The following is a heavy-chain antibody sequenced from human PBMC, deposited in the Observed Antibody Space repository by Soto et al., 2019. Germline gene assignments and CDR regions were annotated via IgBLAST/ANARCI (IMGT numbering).Heavy chain of an antibody. CDR3: ARSPPLRECPGGDCSHFGF. J-gene: IGHJ4*02. CDR2: INPSSGVS. D-gene: IGHD2-21*02. CDR1: GYRFTAYY. Sequence: QVQLVQSGAEVQKPGASVKVSCKASGYRFTAYYMHWVRQAPGQGLEWMAIINPSSGVSTYAQRFQCSFTMTRDTSTRTVYMELSRLRSEDTAVYYCARSPPLRECPGGDCSHFGFWGQGTLVTVSS. V-gene: IGHV1-46*01.